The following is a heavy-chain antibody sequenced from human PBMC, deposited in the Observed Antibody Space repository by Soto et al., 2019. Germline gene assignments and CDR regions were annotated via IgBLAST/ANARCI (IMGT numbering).Heavy chain of an antibody. CDR3: AKSRGGTANGLDV. V-gene: IGHV3-9*01. CDR1: GFSFGDYA. CDR2: ISWKSASI. D-gene: IGHD2-21*02. Sequence: EVKLVESGGDLVQPGRSLRLSCAASGFSFGDYAMHWVRQAPGKGLEWVSGISWKSASIGYADSVKGRFTISRDNAKNSLYLQMHSLSAEDTALYHCAKSRGGTANGLDVWGQGTTVTVSS. J-gene: IGHJ6*02.